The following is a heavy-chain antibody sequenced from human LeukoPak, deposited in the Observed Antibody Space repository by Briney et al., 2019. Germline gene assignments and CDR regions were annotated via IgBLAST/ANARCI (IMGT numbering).Heavy chain of an antibody. J-gene: IGHJ4*02. D-gene: IGHD1-26*01. CDR2: IYYSGST. Sequence: SETLSLTCTVSGGSISSYYWSWVRQPPGKGLEWIGYIYYSGSTNYNPSLKSRVTMSVDTSKNQFSLKLSSVTAADTAVYYCVRGGIVGTTARIPLFDYWGQGTLVTVSS. V-gene: IGHV4-59*01. CDR3: VRGGIVGTTARIPLFDY. CDR1: GGSISSYY.